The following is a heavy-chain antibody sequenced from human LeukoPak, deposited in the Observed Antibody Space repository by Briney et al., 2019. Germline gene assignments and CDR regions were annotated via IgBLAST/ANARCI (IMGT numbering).Heavy chain of an antibody. J-gene: IGHJ3*02. V-gene: IGHV1-18*01. CDR2: ISGYNGNT. CDR1: DYTFTSYG. Sequence: ASVKVSCKASDYTFTSYGISWVRQAPGQGLEWMGWISGYNGNTKYAQKVQGRVTMTTDTSTSTAYMELRSMRSDDTAVYYCARSGWGNRQAFDIWGQGTMVTVSS. D-gene: IGHD6-19*01. CDR3: ARSGWGNRQAFDI.